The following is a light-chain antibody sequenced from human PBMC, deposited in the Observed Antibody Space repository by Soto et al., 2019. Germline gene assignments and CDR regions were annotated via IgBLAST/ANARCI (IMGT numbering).Light chain of an antibody. J-gene: IGKJ2*01. CDR2: DAS. Sequence: ETVLTQSPATLSLSPGERATLSCRASQSVYTYLAWYQQKAGQAPRLLIYDASNRATGIPARFSGSGSGTDFTLTISSLEPEDCAVYYCQQRSNWPPYTFGQGTKLEIK. CDR3: QQRSNWPPYT. V-gene: IGKV3-11*01. CDR1: QSVYTY.